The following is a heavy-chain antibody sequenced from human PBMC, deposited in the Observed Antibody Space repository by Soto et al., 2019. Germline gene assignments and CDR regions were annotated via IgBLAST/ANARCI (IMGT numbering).Heavy chain of an antibody. D-gene: IGHD3-22*01. V-gene: IGHV1-69*01. CDR3: AGYYYDSSGYANYYYYGMDV. Sequence: QVQLVQSGAEVKKPGSSVKVSCKASGGTFSSYAISWVRQAPGQGLEWMRGIIPIFGTANYAQKFQGRVTITADESTSTAYMELSSLRSEDTAVYYCAGYYYDSSGYANYYYYGMDVWGQGTTVTVSS. CDR1: GGTFSSYA. CDR2: IIPIFGTA. J-gene: IGHJ6*02.